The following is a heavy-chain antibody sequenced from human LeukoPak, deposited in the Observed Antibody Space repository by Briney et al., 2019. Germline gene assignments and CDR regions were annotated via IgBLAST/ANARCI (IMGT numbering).Heavy chain of an antibody. J-gene: IGHJ6*03. CDR1: GFTFSNYA. CDR3: ARVTYGSGTYYNVDYFYYMDV. CDR2: VSWSGGRT. V-gene: IGHV3-20*04. Sequence: GGSLRLSCAASGFTFSNYAMSWVRQAPGKGLEWVSGVSWSGGRTTYADSVKGRFSISRDNAKNSLSLQMNSLRAEDTALYYCARVTYGSGTYYNVDYFYYMDVWGKGTTVTVSS. D-gene: IGHD3-10*01.